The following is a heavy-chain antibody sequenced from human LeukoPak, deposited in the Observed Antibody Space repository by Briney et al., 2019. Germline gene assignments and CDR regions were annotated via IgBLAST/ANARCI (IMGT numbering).Heavy chain of an antibody. CDR1: GFTFSSYA. D-gene: IGHD6-13*01. CDR3: ALQRTLWQQVLDY. Sequence: GGSLRLSCAASGFTFSSYAMSWVRQAPGKGLEWVSIISGSGDSTYYADYVKGRFTISRDNSKNTLYLQMTSLRAEDTAVYYCALQRTLWQQVLDYCGQATLVTVSS. J-gene: IGHJ4*02. CDR2: ISGSGDST. V-gene: IGHV3-23*01.